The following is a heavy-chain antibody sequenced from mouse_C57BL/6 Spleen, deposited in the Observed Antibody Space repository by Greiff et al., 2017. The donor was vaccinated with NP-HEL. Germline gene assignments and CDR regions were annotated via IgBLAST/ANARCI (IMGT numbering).Heavy chain of an antibody. V-gene: IGHV1-81*01. Sequence: QVHVKQSGAELARPGASVKLSCKASGYTFTSYGISWVKQRTGQGLEWIGEIYTRSGNTYYNEKFKGKATLTADKSSSTAYMELRSLTSEDSAVYFCARHGSSFLFAYWGQGTLVTVSA. D-gene: IGHD1-1*01. CDR3: ARHGSSFLFAY. CDR2: IYTRSGNT. J-gene: IGHJ3*01. CDR1: GYTFTSYG.